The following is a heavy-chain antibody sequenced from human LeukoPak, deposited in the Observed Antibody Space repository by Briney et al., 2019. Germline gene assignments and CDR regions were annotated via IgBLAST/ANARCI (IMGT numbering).Heavy chain of an antibody. J-gene: IGHJ4*02. CDR3: ARVLYGDYYFDY. Sequence: SETLSLTCAVYGGSFSDYYWSWIRQPPGKGLEWIGEINHSGSTNYNPSLKSRVTISVDTSKNQFSLKLSSVTAADTAVYYCARVLYGDYYFDYWGQGTLVTVSS. D-gene: IGHD4-17*01. CDR2: INHSGST. V-gene: IGHV4-34*01. CDR1: GGSFSDYY.